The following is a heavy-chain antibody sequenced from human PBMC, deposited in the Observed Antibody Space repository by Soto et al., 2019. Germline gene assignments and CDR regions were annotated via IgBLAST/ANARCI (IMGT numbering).Heavy chain of an antibody. CDR3: ARVYYGSGRFDI. Sequence: SLRLSCAASGFTFSSYSMNWVRQAPGKGLEWVSSISSSSSYIYYADSVKGRFTISRDNAKNSLYLQMNSLRAEDTAVYYCARVYYGSGRFDIWGQGTMVTVSS. CDR2: ISSSSSYI. V-gene: IGHV3-21*01. D-gene: IGHD3-10*01. CDR1: GFTFSSYS. J-gene: IGHJ3*02.